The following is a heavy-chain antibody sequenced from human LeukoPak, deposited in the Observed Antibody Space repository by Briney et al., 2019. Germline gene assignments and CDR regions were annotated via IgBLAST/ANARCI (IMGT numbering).Heavy chain of an antibody. CDR3: ARGCGGTPGCYIIDN. Sequence: GGSLRLSCEASGFTFSSHGMHWVRQPPGKGLEWVAVIWNDGSDKYYEDSVKGRFTVSRDNSKNTLYLQMDSLRAEDTAVYYCARGCGGTPGCYIIDNWGQGTLVTVSS. V-gene: IGHV3-33*01. D-gene: IGHD2-21*01. CDR2: IWNDGSDK. CDR1: GFTFSSHG. J-gene: IGHJ4*02.